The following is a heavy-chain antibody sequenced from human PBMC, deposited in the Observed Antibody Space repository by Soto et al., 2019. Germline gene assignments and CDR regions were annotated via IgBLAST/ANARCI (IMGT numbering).Heavy chain of an antibody. CDR3: ATPKMTPDAFDI. Sequence: SETLSLTCAVYGGSFSGYYWSRIRQPPGKGLEWIGEINHSGSTNYNPSLKSRVTISVDTSKNQFSLKLSSVTAADTAVYYCATPKMTPDAFDIWGQGTMVTVS. D-gene: IGHD2-15*01. CDR1: GGSFSGYY. J-gene: IGHJ3*02. CDR2: INHSGST. V-gene: IGHV4-34*01.